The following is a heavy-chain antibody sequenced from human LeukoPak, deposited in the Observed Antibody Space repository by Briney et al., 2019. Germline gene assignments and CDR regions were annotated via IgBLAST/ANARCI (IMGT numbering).Heavy chain of an antibody. V-gene: IGHV3-21*04. Sequence: GGSLRLSCAASGFTFSSYSMNWVRQAPGKGLEWVSSISSSSSYIYYADSVKGRFTISRDNSKNTLYLQMNSLRAEDTAVYYCAKLKVGARYYFDYWGQGTLVTVSS. J-gene: IGHJ4*02. CDR1: GFTFSSYS. D-gene: IGHD1-26*01. CDR3: AKLKVGARYYFDY. CDR2: ISSSSSYI.